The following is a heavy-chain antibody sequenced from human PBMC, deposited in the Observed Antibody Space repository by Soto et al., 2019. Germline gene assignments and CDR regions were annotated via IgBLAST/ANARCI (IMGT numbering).Heavy chain of an antibody. CDR3: ARAHYDFCSGLRNYYYGMDV. D-gene: IGHD3-3*01. CDR1: GGSISSYY. Sequence: SETLSLTCTVSGGSISSYYWSWIRQPPGKGLEWIGYIYYSGSTNYNPSLKSRVTISVDTSKNQFSLKLSSVTAADTAVYYCARAHYDFCSGLRNYYYGMDVWGQGTTVTVSS. V-gene: IGHV4-59*01. J-gene: IGHJ6*02. CDR2: IYYSGST.